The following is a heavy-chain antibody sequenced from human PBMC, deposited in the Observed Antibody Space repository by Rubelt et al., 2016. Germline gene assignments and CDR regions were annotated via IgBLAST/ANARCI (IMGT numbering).Heavy chain of an antibody. Sequence: GGSLRLSCAASGFTFSNYAMTWVRQAPGKGLEWVSGINNSGGSTYPAESVKGRFTISRDNSKNTLYLQMDSLRVEDTALYYCARDSPSPDWGQGTLVTVSS. CDR2: INNSGGST. V-gene: IGHV3-23*01. J-gene: IGHJ4*02. CDR1: GFTFSNYA. CDR3: ARDSPSPD.